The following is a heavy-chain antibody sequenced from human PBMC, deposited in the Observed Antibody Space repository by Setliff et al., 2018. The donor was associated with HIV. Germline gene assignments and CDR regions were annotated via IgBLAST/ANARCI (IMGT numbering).Heavy chain of an antibody. J-gene: IGHJ4*02. CDR1: GFNFGDYG. D-gene: IGHD3-3*01. CDR2: ISSQAYGGTP. V-gene: IGHV3-49*04. Sequence: PGGSLRLSCIASGFNFGDYGMTWVRQAPGKGLEWVGFISSQAYGGTPEYAASVKGRFTISRDDSKSIAYLQMNSLKTEDTAVYYCTRDIGEAYYNFWDAYEYFDYWGQGTQVTVSS. CDR3: TRDIGEAYYNFWDAYEYFDY.